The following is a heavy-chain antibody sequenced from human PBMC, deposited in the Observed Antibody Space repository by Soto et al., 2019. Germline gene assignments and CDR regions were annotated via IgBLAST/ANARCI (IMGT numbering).Heavy chain of an antibody. V-gene: IGHV3-73*02. J-gene: IGHJ4*02. CDR3: TRTFDGSYSFSPDFDF. Sequence: EVQLVESGGGLVQPGGSLKLSCAASGFTFSGSAMHWVRQASGKGLEWVGQIRRQAKSYATEYVASVKGRFTISRDDSKNMAYLQMYSLKTEDTAVYYCTRTFDGSYSFSPDFDFWGQGTLVTVSS. CDR2: IRRQAKSYAT. D-gene: IGHD3-16*01. CDR1: GFTFSGSA.